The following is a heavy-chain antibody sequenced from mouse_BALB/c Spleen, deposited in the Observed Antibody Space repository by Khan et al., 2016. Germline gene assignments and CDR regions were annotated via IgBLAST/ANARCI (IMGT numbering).Heavy chain of an antibody. D-gene: IGHD1-1*01. CDR2: MNPDSSTI. CDR1: GFDFSRYW. CDR3: ARAGYYGYLAY. Sequence: EVKLLESGGGLVQPGGSLRRSCAASGFDFSRYWMSWVRQAPGKGLEWIGEMNPDSSTINYTPSLKHKFIISRDNAKNTLYLQRSKVRSEDTALYYCARAGYYGYLAYWGQGTLFTVSA. V-gene: IGHV4-1*02. J-gene: IGHJ3*01.